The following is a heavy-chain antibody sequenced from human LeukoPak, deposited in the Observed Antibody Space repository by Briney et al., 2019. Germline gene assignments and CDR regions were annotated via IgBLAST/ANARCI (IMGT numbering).Heavy chain of an antibody. V-gene: IGHV3-48*02. D-gene: IGHD6-19*01. Sequence: GGSLRLSCAASGFTSSSYSMNWVRQAPGKGLEWVSYISSKGTTIYYADSVKGRFTISRDNAKNSLYLQMTSLRDEDTAVYYCARDSSGWKYYFDYWGQGTLVTVSS. CDR2: ISSKGTTI. CDR1: GFTSSSYS. CDR3: ARDSSGWKYYFDY. J-gene: IGHJ4*02.